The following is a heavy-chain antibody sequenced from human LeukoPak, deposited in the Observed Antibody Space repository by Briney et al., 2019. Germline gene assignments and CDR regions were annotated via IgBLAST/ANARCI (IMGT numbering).Heavy chain of an antibody. CDR3: AKGPGSYYKRFDY. CDR1: GFTFSSYS. J-gene: IGHJ4*02. Sequence: GGSLRLSCAASGFTFSSYSMNWVRQAPGKGLEWVAFIRYDGSNKYYADSVKGRFTISRDNSKNTLYLQMNSLRAEDTAVYYCAKGPGSYYKRFDYWGQGTLVTVSS. V-gene: IGHV3-30*02. D-gene: IGHD3-10*01. CDR2: IRYDGSNK.